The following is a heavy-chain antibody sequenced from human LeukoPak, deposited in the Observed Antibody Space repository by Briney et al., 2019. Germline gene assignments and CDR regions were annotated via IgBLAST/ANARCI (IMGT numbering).Heavy chain of an antibody. Sequence: PSETLSLTCTVSGGSISSSSYYWGWIRQPPGEGLEWIGSIYYSGSTYYNPSLKSRVTISVDTSKNQFSLKLSSVTAADTAVYYCARHPRVAVAGSASFDYWGQGTLVTVSS. J-gene: IGHJ4*02. D-gene: IGHD6-19*01. CDR2: IYYSGST. V-gene: IGHV4-39*01. CDR1: GGSISSSSYY. CDR3: ARHPRVAVAGSASFDY.